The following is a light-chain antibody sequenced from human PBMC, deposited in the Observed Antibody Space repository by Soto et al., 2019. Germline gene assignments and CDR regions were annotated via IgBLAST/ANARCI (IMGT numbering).Light chain of an antibody. V-gene: IGKV1-12*01. Sequence: DIQMTQSPSSVSASVGDRFTITCRASQDINIRLAWYQQKPGKAPKLLIYFAFNLESGVPSRFIGSGSGTDFTLTITSLQPEDFATYYCQQADSLPRTFGGGTKVDTK. CDR2: FAF. CDR1: QDINIR. CDR3: QQADSLPRT. J-gene: IGKJ4*01.